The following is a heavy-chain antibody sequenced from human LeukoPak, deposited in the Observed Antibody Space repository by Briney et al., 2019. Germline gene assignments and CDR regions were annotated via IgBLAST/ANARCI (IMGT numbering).Heavy chain of an antibody. V-gene: IGHV1-2*02. CDR3: ARDPGSHFDY. D-gene: IGHD1-1*01. CDR1: GGTLNTHI. Sequence: ASVKVSCKASGGTLNTHIFTWVRQAPGQGLEWMGWINPNSGGTNYAQKFQGRVTMTRDTSISTAYMELSRLRSDDTAVYYCARDPGSHFDYWGQGTLVTVSS. CDR2: INPNSGGT. J-gene: IGHJ4*02.